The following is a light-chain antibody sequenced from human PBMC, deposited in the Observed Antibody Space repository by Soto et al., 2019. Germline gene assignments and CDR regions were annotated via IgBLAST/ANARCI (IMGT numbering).Light chain of an antibody. CDR1: QSISSY. CDR3: QQSYSTPYT. J-gene: IGKJ2*01. Sequence: DIQMTQSPSSLSASAGDRVTITCRASQSISSYLNWYQQKPGKAPKLLIYAASSLQSGVPSRFSGSGSGTDFTLTISSLQPEDFATYYCQQSYSTPYTCGQGTKLEIK. CDR2: AAS. V-gene: IGKV1-39*01.